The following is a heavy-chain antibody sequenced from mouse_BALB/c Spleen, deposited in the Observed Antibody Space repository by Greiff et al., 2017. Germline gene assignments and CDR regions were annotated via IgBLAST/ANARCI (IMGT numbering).Heavy chain of an antibody. Sequence: EVMLVESGGGLVQPGGSRKLSCAASGFTFSSFGMHWVRQAPEKGLEWVAYISSGSSTIYYADTVKGRFTISRDNPKNTLFLQMTSLRSEDTAMYYCARSSLYYAMDYWGQGTSVTVSS. D-gene: IGHD6-1*01. J-gene: IGHJ4*01. CDR3: ARSSLYYAMDY. CDR1: GFTFSSFG. V-gene: IGHV5-17*02. CDR2: ISSGSSTI.